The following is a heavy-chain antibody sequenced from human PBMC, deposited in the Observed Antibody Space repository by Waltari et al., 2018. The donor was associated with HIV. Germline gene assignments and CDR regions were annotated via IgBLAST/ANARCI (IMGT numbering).Heavy chain of an antibody. D-gene: IGHD2-21*01. Sequence: QVLLVQSGADVKTPGASVKVSCETSGYRFLSNSLNWVRQAPGQGLEWMGWISASNGNTKYAENFQGRVTMTTDTITNIAYLEMRNLRPDDTAIYYCARGIHIMVVSAPMAFDVWGQGTLVTVSS. J-gene: IGHJ3*01. CDR2: ISASNGNT. V-gene: IGHV1-18*04. CDR3: ARGIHIMVVSAPMAFDV. CDR1: GYRFLSNS.